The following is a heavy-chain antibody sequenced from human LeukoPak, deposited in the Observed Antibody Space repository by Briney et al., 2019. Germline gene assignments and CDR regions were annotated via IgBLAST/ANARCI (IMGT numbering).Heavy chain of an antibody. CDR1: GFIFSSYA. J-gene: IGHJ6*03. CDR2: IRYDGNNR. Sequence: GGSLTLSCAASGFIFSSYAMHWVRQAQGKGLEWVAFIRYDGNNRYYAGSVKGRFTISRDNSKNTLYLQMNSLRVEDTALYYCAKDQVVPNYYYMDVWGKGTTVTVSS. V-gene: IGHV3-30*02. CDR3: AKDQVVPNYYYMDV. D-gene: IGHD2-15*01.